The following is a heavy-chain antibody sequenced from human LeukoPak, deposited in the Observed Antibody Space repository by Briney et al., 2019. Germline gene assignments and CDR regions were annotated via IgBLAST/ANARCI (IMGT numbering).Heavy chain of an antibody. J-gene: IGHJ5*02. V-gene: IGHV4-31*03. Sequence: PSQTLSLTCTVSGGSISSGGYYWSWIRRHPGKGLGWIGYIYYSGSTYYNPSLKSRVTISVDTSKNQFSLKLSSVTAADTAVYYCAREGYCSSTSCYIPWGQGTLVTVSS. CDR2: IYYSGST. CDR1: GGSISSGGYY. D-gene: IGHD2-2*02. CDR3: AREGYCSSTSCYIP.